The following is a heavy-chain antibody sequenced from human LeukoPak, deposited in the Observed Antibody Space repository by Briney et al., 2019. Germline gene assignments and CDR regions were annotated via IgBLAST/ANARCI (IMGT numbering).Heavy chain of an antibody. V-gene: IGHV1-2*02. Sequence: PWASVKVSCKASGYTFTDYYLHWVRQAPGQGLEWMGWISPNSGSTKYAQKFLDRVTMTRDTSINTAYMELSGLRSDDTAVYYCARFSIGGRYDFDCWGQGTLVTVSS. D-gene: IGHD3-9*01. CDR3: ARFSIGGRYDFDC. J-gene: IGHJ4*02. CDR1: GYTFTDYY. CDR2: ISPNSGST.